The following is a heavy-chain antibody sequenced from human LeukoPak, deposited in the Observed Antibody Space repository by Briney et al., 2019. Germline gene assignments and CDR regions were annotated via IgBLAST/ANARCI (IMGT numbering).Heavy chain of an antibody. V-gene: IGHV3-48*01. CDR2: ISSSSSTI. J-gene: IGHJ6*03. CDR3: AGVVVVPAATSYYYYYYMDV. D-gene: IGHD2-2*01. CDR1: GFTFSSYS. Sequence: PGGSLRLSCAASGFTFSSYSMNWVRQAPGKGLEWVSYISSSSSTIYYADSVKGRFTISRDNAKNSLYLRMNSLRAEDTAVYYCAGVVVVPAATSYYYYYYMDVWGKGTTVTVSS.